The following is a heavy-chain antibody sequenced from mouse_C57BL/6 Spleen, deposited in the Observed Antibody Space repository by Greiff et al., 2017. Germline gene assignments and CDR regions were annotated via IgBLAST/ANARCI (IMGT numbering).Heavy chain of an antibody. CDR1: GYTFTSYW. V-gene: IGHV1-55*01. J-gene: IGHJ2*01. CDR2: IYPGSGST. Sequence: QVHVKQSGAELVKPGASVKMSCKASGYTFTSYWITWVKQRPGQGLEWIGDIYPGSGSTNYNEKFKSKATLTVDTSSSTAYMQLSSLTSEDSAVYYCARFPPYYFDYWGQGTTLTVSS. CDR3: ARFPPYYFDY.